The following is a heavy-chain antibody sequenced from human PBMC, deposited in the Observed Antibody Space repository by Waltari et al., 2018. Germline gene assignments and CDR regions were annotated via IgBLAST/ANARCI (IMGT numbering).Heavy chain of an antibody. D-gene: IGHD6-6*01. J-gene: IGHJ4*02. Sequence: LEWVSSISSSSSYIYYADSVKGRFTISRDNAKNSLYLQMNSLRAEDTAVYYCARNGGSSAIDYWGQGTLVTVSS. CDR2: ISSSSSYI. CDR3: ARNGGSSAIDY. V-gene: IGHV3-21*01.